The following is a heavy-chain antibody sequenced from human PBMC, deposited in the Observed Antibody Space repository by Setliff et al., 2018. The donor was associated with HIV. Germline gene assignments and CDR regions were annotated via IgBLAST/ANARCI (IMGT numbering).Heavy chain of an antibody. CDR1: TFTFSSYP. D-gene: IGHD5-18*01. CDR2: ITSSGGRT. V-gene: IGHV3-23*01. CDR3: AKDAGSYSYVHEYFQH. J-gene: IGHJ1*01. Sequence: GGSLRLSCAASTFTFSSYPMNWVRQAPGKGLEWVSTITSSGGRTYYADSVKGRFTISRDNSKGTVYLQLNSLRAEDTAVYYCAKDAGSYSYVHEYFQHWGQGTLVTVSS.